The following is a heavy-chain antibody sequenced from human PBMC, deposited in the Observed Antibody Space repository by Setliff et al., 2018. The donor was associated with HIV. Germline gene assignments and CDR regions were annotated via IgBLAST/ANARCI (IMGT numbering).Heavy chain of an antibody. CDR1: GDSINGPW. CDR3: ARGDGYRGNDAYYDTGLDV. Sequence: SETLSLTCTVSGDSINGPWWWSWIRQSPGKGLAWTGNIHYTGTTHYNPSLKSRVTMSVDTSKTHFSLKLSSVTAADTAVYYCARGDGYRGNDAYYDTGLDVWGQGITVTVSS. D-gene: IGHD5-12*01. CDR2: IHYTGTT. V-gene: IGHV4-59*11. J-gene: IGHJ6*02.